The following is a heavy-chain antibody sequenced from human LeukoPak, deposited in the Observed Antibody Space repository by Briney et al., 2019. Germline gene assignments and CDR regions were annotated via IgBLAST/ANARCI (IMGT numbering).Heavy chain of an antibody. Sequence: ASVKVSCKVSGYTLTELSTHWVRQAPGKGLEWMGGFDPEDGETIYAQKFQGRVTMTEDTSTDTAYMELSSLRSEDTAVYYCATNRGYSYGYYLDYWGQGTLVTVSS. CDR2: FDPEDGET. D-gene: IGHD5-18*01. J-gene: IGHJ4*02. CDR1: GYTLTELS. V-gene: IGHV1-24*01. CDR3: ATNRGYSYGYYLDY.